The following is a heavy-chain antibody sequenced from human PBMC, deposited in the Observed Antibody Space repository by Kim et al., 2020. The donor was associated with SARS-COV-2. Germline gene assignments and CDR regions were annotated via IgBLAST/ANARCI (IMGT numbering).Heavy chain of an antibody. J-gene: IGHJ4*02. CDR1: GGSFSGYY. CDR3: ARGIGSGLGY. V-gene: IGHV4-34*01. Sequence: SETLSLTCAVYGGSFSGYYWSWIRQPPGKGLEWIGEINHSGSTNYNPSLKSRVTISVDTSKNQFSLKLSSVTAADTAVYYCARGIGSGLGYWGQGTLVTV. D-gene: IGHD2-15*01. CDR2: INHSGST.